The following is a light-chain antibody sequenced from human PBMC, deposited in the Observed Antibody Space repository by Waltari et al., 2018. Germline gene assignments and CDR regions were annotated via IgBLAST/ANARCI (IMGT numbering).Light chain of an antibody. V-gene: IGLV2-8*01. CDR1: NSDVGTYNY. J-gene: IGLJ2*01. Sequence: QSALTQPPSASGSPGQSVTISCPGTNSDVGTYNYVSWFQQHPGSAPNLLIYEVNKRPSAVPVRFSGSKVDNRAPLTVSGLQADAESVYHCSSYAGSNTLVFGGGTKLTVL. CDR2: EVN. CDR3: SSYAGSNTLV.